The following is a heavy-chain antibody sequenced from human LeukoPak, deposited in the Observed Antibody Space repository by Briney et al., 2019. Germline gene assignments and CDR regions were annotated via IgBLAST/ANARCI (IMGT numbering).Heavy chain of an antibody. Sequence: PGGSLRLSCAASGFTFSNYAMSWVRQAPGKGLEWVSGISSSGGSTYYADSVKGRLTISRDTSQNTLYLQMNSLRAEDTAVYYCAKDGKFYDSSGYFLYFQYWGQGALVTVSS. CDR1: GFTFSNYA. CDR3: AKDGKFYDSSGYFLYFQY. CDR2: ISSSGGST. J-gene: IGHJ1*01. V-gene: IGHV3-23*01. D-gene: IGHD3-22*01.